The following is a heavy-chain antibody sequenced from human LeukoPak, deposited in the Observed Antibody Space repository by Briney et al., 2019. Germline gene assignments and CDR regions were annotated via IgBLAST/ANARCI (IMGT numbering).Heavy chain of an antibody. D-gene: IGHD3-3*01. CDR1: GGSISSYY. CDR3: ARDNFWSGYQFDP. J-gene: IGHJ5*02. Sequence: SETLSLTCTVSGGSISSYYWSWIRQPPGKGLEWIGYIYYSGSTNYNPSLKSRVTISVDTSKNQFSLKLSSVTAADTAVYYCARDNFWSGYQFDPWGQGTLVTVSS. CDR2: IYYSGST. V-gene: IGHV4-59*01.